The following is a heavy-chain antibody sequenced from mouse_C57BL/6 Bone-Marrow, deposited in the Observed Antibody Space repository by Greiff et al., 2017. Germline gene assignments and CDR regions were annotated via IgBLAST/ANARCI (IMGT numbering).Heavy chain of an antibody. V-gene: IGHV1-82*01. Sequence: QVQLKQSGPELVKPGASVKISCKASGYAFSSSWMNWVKQRPGKGLEWIGRIYPGDGDTNYNGKFKGKATLTADKSSSTAYMQRSMLTSEDSAVYFGAREYYGSSLWFAYWGQGTLVTVSA. J-gene: IGHJ3*01. CDR1: GYAFSSSW. CDR3: AREYYGSSLWFAY. CDR2: IYPGDGDT. D-gene: IGHD1-1*01.